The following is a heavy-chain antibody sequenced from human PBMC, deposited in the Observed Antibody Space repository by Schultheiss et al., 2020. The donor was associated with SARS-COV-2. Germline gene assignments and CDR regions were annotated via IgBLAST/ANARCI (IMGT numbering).Heavy chain of an antibody. D-gene: IGHD3-10*01. J-gene: IGHJ4*02. CDR1: GFTFSYYE. Sequence: GGSLRLSCAASGFTFSYYEMNWVRQAPGKGLEWVSYISSSGSTIYYADSVKGRFTISRDNAKNSLYLQMNSLRAEDTAVYYCAKADTYYYGSGSSGYFDYWGQGTLVTVSS. V-gene: IGHV3-48*03. CDR3: AKADTYYYGSGSSGYFDY. CDR2: ISSSGSTI.